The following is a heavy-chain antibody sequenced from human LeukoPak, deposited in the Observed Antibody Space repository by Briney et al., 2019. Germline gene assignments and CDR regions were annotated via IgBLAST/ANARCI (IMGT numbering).Heavy chain of an antibody. D-gene: IGHD3-16*01. J-gene: IGHJ4*02. V-gene: IGHV3-9*01. CDR2: ISWNSGSI. CDR1: GFTFDDYA. Sequence: GGSLRLSCAASGFTFDDYAMHWVRQAPGKGLEWVSGISWNSGSIGYADSVKGRFTISRDNAKNSLYLQMNSLRAEDTALYYCAKGVGLRAPVDYWGQGTLVTVSS. CDR3: AKGVGLRAPVDY.